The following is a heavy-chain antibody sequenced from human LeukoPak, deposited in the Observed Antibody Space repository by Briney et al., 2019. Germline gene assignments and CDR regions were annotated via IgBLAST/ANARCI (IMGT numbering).Heavy chain of an antibody. CDR2: INHSGST. CDR1: GGSFSGYY. Sequence: SETLSLTCAVDGGSFSGYYWSWIRQPPGNWLEWLGEINHSGSTNYNPSLKSRVTISVDTSKNQFSLKLSSVTAADTAVYYCAGRTSSGSIDYWGQGTLVSVSS. V-gene: IGHV4-34*01. D-gene: IGHD6-19*01. J-gene: IGHJ4*02. CDR3: AGRTSSGSIDY.